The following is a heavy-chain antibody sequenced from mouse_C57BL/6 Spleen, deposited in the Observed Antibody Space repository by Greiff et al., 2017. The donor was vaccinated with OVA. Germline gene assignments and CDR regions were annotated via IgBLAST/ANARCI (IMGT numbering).Heavy chain of an antibody. Sequence: QVQLQQSGAELVRPGTSVKVSCKASGYAFTNYLIEWVKQRPGQGLEWIGVINPGSGGTNYNEKFKGKATLTADKSSSTAYMQLSSLTSEDSAVYFCARCEWGDAMDYWGQGTSVTVSS. CDR1: GYAFTNYL. CDR2: INPGSGGT. J-gene: IGHJ4*01. CDR3: ARCEWGDAMDY. V-gene: IGHV1-54*01.